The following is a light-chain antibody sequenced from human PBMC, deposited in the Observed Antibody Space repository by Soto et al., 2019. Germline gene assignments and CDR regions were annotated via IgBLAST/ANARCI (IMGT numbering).Light chain of an antibody. J-gene: IGKJ1*01. CDR2: AAS. CDR3: QQYINYPWT. V-gene: IGKV1-39*01. CDR1: QSISSY. Sequence: DIQMTQSPSSLSASVGDRVAITCRASQSISSYLNWCQQKPGKAPKLLAYAASSLESGVPSRFSGSGSGTEFTLTISSLQPDDFAIYYCQQYINYPWTFGQGTKVDIK.